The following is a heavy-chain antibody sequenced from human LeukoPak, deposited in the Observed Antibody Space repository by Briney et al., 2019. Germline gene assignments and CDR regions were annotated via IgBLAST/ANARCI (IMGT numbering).Heavy chain of an antibody. CDR3: ARGTSHDPYYYYGMDV. D-gene: IGHD1-1*01. CDR1: GFTVSSNY. CDR2: IWYDGSNK. V-gene: IGHV3-33*08. Sequence: GGSLRLSCAASGFTVSSNYMSWVRQAPGKGLEWVAVIWYDGSNKYYADSVKGRFTISRDNSKNTLWLQMNSLRAEDTAVYYCARGTSHDPYYYYGMDVWGQGTTVTVSS. J-gene: IGHJ6*02.